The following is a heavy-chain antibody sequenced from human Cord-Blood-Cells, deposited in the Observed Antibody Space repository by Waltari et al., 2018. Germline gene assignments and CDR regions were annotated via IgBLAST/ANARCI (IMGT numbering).Heavy chain of an antibody. V-gene: IGHV6-1*01. J-gene: IGHJ4*02. D-gene: IGHD7-27*01. Sequence: QVQLQHSGPGLVKPSQTLSLTCAISGDSGTSNSAAWNWIRPSPSRGLEWLGRTYYRSKWYTDYAVSVKSRITINPDTSKNQFSLQLNSVTPEDTAVYYCARGSHWAGFFDYWGQGTLVTVSS. CDR3: ARGSHWAGFFDY. CDR1: GDSGTSNSAA. CDR2: TYYRSKWYT.